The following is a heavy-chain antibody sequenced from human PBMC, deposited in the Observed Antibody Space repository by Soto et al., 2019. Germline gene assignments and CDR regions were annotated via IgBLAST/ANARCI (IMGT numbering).Heavy chain of an antibody. CDR3: AYLPCSGGSCYWFSYSGMDV. J-gene: IGHJ6*02. D-gene: IGHD2-15*01. CDR2: IYWDDDK. V-gene: IGHV2-5*02. Sequence: QITLKESGPTLVKPTQTLTLTCTFSGFSLSTSGVGVAWIRQPPGKALEWLALIYWDDDKRYRPSLETRLTLXXXTXENQVVLTMTNVDSVDTATYYCAYLPCSGGSCYWFSYSGMDVWGQGTTVIVSS. CDR1: GFSLSTSGVG.